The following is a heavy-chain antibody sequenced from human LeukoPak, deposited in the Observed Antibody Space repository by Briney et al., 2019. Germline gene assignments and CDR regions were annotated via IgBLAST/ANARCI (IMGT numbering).Heavy chain of an antibody. CDR1: GYTFTSTG. V-gene: IGHV1-18*01. CDR3: ARDDGAYCGGDCYRGPESDAFDI. CDR2: VSAYNGNT. D-gene: IGHD2-21*02. J-gene: IGHJ3*02. Sequence: GASVKVSCKASGYTFTSTGICWVRQAPGQGLEWMGWVSAYNGNTNYAQKFQGRVTMTTDTSTSTVYMELSSLRSEDTAVYYCARDDGAYCGGDCYRGPESDAFDIWGQGTMVTVSS.